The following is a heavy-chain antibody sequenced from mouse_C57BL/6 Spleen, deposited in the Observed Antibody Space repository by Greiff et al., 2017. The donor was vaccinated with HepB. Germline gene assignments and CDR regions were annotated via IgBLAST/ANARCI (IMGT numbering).Heavy chain of an antibody. CDR2: IWGVGST. D-gene: IGHD4-1*01. V-gene: IGHV2-6*01. J-gene: IGHJ3*01. CDR1: GFSLTSYG. Sequence: VKLVESGPGLVAPSQSLSITCTVSGFSLTSYGVDWVRQSPGKGLEWLGVIWGVGSTNYNSALKSRLSISKDNSKSQVFLKMNSLQTDDTAMYYCASIVPSGTLWGQGTLVTVSA. CDR3: ASIVPSGTL.